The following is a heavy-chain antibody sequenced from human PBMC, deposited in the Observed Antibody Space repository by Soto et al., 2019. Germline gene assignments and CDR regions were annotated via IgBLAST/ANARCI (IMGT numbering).Heavy chain of an antibody. V-gene: IGHV1-3*01. CDR1: GYTFTSYA. D-gene: IGHD6-13*01. Sequence: QVQLVQSGAEVKKPGASVKVSCKASGYTFTSYAMHWVRQAPGQRLEWMGWINAGNGNTKYSQKFQGRVTITRDTSASTAYMELSSLRSEDTAVYYCARGRQQLATVWFDPWGQGTLVTVS. CDR2: INAGNGNT. CDR3: ARGRQQLATVWFDP. J-gene: IGHJ5*02.